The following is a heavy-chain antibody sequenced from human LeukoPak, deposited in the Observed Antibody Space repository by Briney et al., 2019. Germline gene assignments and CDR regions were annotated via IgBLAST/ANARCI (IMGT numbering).Heavy chain of an antibody. CDR2: IKEDGSEK. Sequence: GGSLRLSCAASGFTFSSYWMSWVRQAPGKGLEWVANIKEDGSEKYYVDSVKGRFTISRDNAKNSLYLQMNSLRAEDTAVFYYARESGYTYAYAHLTFDYWGQGTLVTVSS. CDR1: GFTFSSYW. V-gene: IGHV3-7*01. D-gene: IGHD5-18*01. J-gene: IGHJ4*02. CDR3: ARESGYTYAYAHLTFDY.